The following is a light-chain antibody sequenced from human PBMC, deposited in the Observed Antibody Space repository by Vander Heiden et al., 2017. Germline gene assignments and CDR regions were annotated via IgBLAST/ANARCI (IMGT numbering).Light chain of an antibody. Sequence: IVMTQSPLSLPVTPGEPASISCRSSQSLLYSNGNTYVDWYLQKPGQSPQLLIYLVSNRASGVPDRFSGSGSGTDFTLRISRVEAEDVGVYYCMQPLHTPWTFGQGTKVETK. J-gene: IGKJ1*01. V-gene: IGKV2-28*01. CDR3: MQPLHTPWT. CDR2: LVS. CDR1: QSLLYSNGNTY.